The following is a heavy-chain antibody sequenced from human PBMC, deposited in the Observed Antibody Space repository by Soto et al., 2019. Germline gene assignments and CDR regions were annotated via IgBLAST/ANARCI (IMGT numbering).Heavy chain of an antibody. CDR3: AKGVNSYGMDV. CDR2: ISSYGGST. Sequence: EVQLVESGGGLVQPGESLRLSCAASGFTFSSYSMHWVRQAPGKGLEYVSAISSYGGSTNYANSVKGRFTISRDNSKNTLYLQMGSLRAEDIAVYYCAKGVNSYGMDVWGHGTTVTVSS. D-gene: IGHD1-20*01. J-gene: IGHJ6*02. CDR1: GFTFSSYS. V-gene: IGHV3-64*01.